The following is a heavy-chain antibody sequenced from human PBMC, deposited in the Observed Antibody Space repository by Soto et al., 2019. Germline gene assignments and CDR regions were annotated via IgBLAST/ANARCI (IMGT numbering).Heavy chain of an antibody. CDR2: INPASGSK. CDR1: GYTFTHYY. J-gene: IGHJ4*02. CDR3: ARDLAAGDH. Sequence: QVQLVQSGAEVKKPGASVKLSCRTSGYTFTHYYIHWVRQAPGQGLEWLAIINPASGSKNYAQDFRGRVTVTMDTSTPTVYMELSGLRAEDTAIFYCARDLAAGDHWGQGTLVTVSS. V-gene: IGHV1-46*01. D-gene: IGHD6-25*01.